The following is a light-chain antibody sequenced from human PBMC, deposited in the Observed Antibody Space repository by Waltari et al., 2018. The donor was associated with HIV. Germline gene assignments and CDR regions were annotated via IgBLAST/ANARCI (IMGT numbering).Light chain of an antibody. CDR2: GND. CDR1: SLRSYY. J-gene: IGLJ1*01. V-gene: IGLV3-19*01. CDR3: NSRDSSGHHLV. Sequence: SSELTQDPAVSVALGQTVRITCQGDSLRSYYANWYQQKPGQAPLLVVYGNDKRPSGIPDRFSGSSSGNTASLTITGAQAEDEADYYCNSRDSSGHHLVFATGTTVTVL.